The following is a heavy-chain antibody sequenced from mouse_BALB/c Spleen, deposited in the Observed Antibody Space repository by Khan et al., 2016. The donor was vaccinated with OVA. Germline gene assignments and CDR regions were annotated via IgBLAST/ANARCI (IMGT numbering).Heavy chain of an antibody. Sequence: QVQLQQSGAKLVRPGTSVKLSCKASGYTFTNYWINWVKQRPGQGLEWIGNIYPSDSYTNYNQNFKDKATLTVDKSSSTAYMQLSSPTSEDSAVYYCSREVGTMAYWGHGTLVTVSA. CDR3: SREVGTMAY. D-gene: IGHD1-1*02. J-gene: IGHJ3*01. CDR1: GYTFTNYW. V-gene: IGHV1-69*02. CDR2: IYPSDSYT.